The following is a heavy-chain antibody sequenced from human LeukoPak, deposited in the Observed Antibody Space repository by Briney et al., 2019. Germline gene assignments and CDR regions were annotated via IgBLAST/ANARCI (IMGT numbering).Heavy chain of an antibody. CDR2: IYYSGST. CDR1: GGSISSYY. J-gene: IGHJ4*02. V-gene: IGHV4-59*12. CDR3: ARGSYDFWAAYYFDY. D-gene: IGHD3-3*01. Sequence: PSETLSLTCTVSGGSISSYYWSWIRQPPGKGLEWIGYIYYSGSTNYNPSLKSRVTISVDTSKNQFSLKLSSVTAADTAVYYCARGSYDFWAAYYFDYWGQGTLDTVSS.